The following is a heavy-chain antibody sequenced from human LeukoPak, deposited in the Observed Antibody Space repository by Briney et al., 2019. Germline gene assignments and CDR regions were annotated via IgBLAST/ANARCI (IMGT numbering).Heavy chain of an antibody. V-gene: IGHV1-8*01. J-gene: IGHJ5*02. CDR3: AREVAGSGSFDP. D-gene: IGHD3-10*01. CDR1: GYTFTSYD. CDR2: MNPNSGNT. Sequence: ASVKVSCKASGYTFTSYDINWVRQATGQGLEWMGWMNPNSGNTGYAQKFQGRVTMTRNTSISTAYMGLSSLRSEDTAVYYCAREVAGSGSFDPWGQGTLVTVSS.